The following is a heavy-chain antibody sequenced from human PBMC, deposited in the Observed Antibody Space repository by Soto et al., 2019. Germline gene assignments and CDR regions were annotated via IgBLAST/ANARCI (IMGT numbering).Heavy chain of an antibody. CDR3: ARRGYDQYSGMDF. J-gene: IGHJ6*02. V-gene: IGHV5-51*01. D-gene: IGHD3-3*01. Sequence: EVQVVQSGGEVKKPGESLKISCRASGYTFTKHWIGWVSQRLGKGLEWMGLIYAGTSDTKYSPAFQGKVTMSVDKSISTAYMQWTCLKAADSATYSCARRGYDQYSGMDFWGQGTMVTVSS. CDR2: IYAGTSDT. CDR1: GYTFTKHW.